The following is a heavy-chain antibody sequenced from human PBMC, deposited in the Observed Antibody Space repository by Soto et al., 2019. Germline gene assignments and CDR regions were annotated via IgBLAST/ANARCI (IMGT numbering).Heavy chain of an antibody. CDR2: IYYSGST. CDR3: ARGIAAAGAYYYYYGMDV. D-gene: IGHD6-13*01. V-gene: IGHV4-59*01. CDR1: GGSISSYY. J-gene: IGHJ6*02. Sequence: ETLALTCTVSGGSISSYYWSWIRQPPGKGLEWIGYIYYSGSTNYNPSLKSRVTISVDTSKNQFSLKLSSVTAADTAVYYCARGIAAAGAYYYYYGMDVWGQGTTVTVSS.